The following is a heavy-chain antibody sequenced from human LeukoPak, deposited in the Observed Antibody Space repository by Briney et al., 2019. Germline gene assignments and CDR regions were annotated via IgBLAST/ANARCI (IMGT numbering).Heavy chain of an antibody. CDR1: GFTVSSNY. J-gene: IGHJ4*02. V-gene: IGHV3-53*01. CDR3: ARDCWDYGSGSYCGIDY. D-gene: IGHD3-10*01. CDR2: IYSGGST. Sequence: GGSLRLSCAASGFTVSSNYMSWVRQAPGKGLEWVSVIYSGGSTYYADSVKGRLTTSRDNAKNSLYLQMNSLRAEDTTVYYCARDCWDYGSGSYCGIDYWGQGTLVTVSS.